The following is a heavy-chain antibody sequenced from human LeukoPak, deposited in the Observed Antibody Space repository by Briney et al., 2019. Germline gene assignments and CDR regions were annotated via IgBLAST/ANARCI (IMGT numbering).Heavy chain of an antibody. Sequence: GSLRLSCAASGFTFSNYGMHWVRQPPGKGLEWIGEIYHSGSTNYNPSLKSRVTISVDKSKNQFSLKLSSVTAADTAVYYCARDPRIVGATGFDYWGQGTLVTVSS. CDR3: ARDPRIVGATGFDY. D-gene: IGHD1-26*01. CDR1: GFTFSNYG. V-gene: IGHV4-4*02. CDR2: IYHSGST. J-gene: IGHJ4*02.